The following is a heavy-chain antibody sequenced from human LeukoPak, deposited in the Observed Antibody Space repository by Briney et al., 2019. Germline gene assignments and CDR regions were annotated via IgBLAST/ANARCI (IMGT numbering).Heavy chain of an antibody. CDR2: ISSSGSTI. J-gene: IGHJ4*02. Sequence: GGSLRLSCAASGFTFSSYEMNWVRQAPGKGLEWVSYISSSGSTIYYADSVKGRFTISRDNAKNSLYLQMNSLRAEDTAVYYCARVAKSIFGVVIRGRGSLDYWGQGTLVTVSS. CDR1: GFTFSSYE. CDR3: ARVAKSIFGVVIRGRGSLDY. V-gene: IGHV3-48*03. D-gene: IGHD3-3*01.